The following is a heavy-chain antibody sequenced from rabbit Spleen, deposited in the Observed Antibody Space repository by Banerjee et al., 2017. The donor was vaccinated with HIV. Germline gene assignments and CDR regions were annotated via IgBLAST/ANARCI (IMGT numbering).Heavy chain of an antibody. Sequence: QEQLEESGGGLVQPEGSLTLTCTASGFFFSSSDYICWVRQAPGKGLVWIGFSYAGNTSATWYDGWVNGRFTISKTSSTMNLKMTSLTATDMATYFCARDAGSDNYIDVYFNLWGPGTLVTVS. CDR1: GFFFSSSDY. V-gene: IGHV1S45*01. D-gene: IGHD8-1*01. CDR3: ARDAGSDNYIDVYFNL. CDR2: SYAGNTSAT. J-gene: IGHJ4*01.